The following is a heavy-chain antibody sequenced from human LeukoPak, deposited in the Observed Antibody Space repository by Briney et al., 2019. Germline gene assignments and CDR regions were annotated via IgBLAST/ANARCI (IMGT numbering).Heavy chain of an antibody. CDR1: GFTFSSYW. V-gene: IGHV3-7*03. J-gene: IGHJ4*02. CDR2: IKQDGSEK. Sequence: GGSLRLSCAASGFTFSSYWMSWVRQAPGKGLEWVANIKQDGSEKYYLDSVKGRFTISRDNAKNSLYLQMNSLRAEDTAVYYCARDVGEASLDYWGQGTLVTVSS. D-gene: IGHD3-10*01. CDR3: ARDVGEASLDY.